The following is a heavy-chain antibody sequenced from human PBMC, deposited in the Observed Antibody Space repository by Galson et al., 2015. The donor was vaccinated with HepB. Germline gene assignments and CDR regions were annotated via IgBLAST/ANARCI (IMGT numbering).Heavy chain of an antibody. D-gene: IGHD6-13*01. J-gene: IGHJ6*02. V-gene: IGHV1-18*01. CDR3: ARAGVAAAGTPYYYYGMDV. CDR1: GYTFTSYG. Sequence: SVKVSCKASGYTFTSYGISWVRQAPGQGLEWMGWISAYNGNTNYAQKLQGRVTMTTDTSTSTAYMELRSLRSDDTAVYYCARAGVAAAGTPYYYYGMDVWGQGTTVTVSS. CDR2: ISAYNGNT.